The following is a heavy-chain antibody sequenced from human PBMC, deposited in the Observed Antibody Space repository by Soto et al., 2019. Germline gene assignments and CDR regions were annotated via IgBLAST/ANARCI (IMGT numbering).Heavy chain of an antibody. CDR1: GFIFDDYG. CDR2: INWSSGTK. CDR3: AKDIRIAVSGMLDS. D-gene: IGHD6-19*01. Sequence: EVQLVESGGGLVQPGRSLRLSCAASGFIFDDYGMHWVRQAPGKGLEWVSGINWSSGTKAYADSVKGRFTISRDNAENPLYLPMNSLRVEATAVYYCAKDIRIAVSGMLDSWGQGTLVTVSS. J-gene: IGHJ4*02. V-gene: IGHV3-9*01.